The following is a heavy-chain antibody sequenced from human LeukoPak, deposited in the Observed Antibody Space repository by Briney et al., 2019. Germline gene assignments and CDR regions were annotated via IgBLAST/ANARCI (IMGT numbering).Heavy chain of an antibody. Sequence: PGGSLRLSCAASGFTLRIYWMSWVRQAPGKGLEWVATIKGDGSERYYVDSVKGRFTVSRDNAKNSMYLQMNSLRAEDTAVYYCARGGSYTVDYWGQGTLVTVSS. CDR2: IKGDGSER. CDR3: ARGGSYTVDY. J-gene: IGHJ4*02. CDR1: GFTLRIYW. V-gene: IGHV3-7*01. D-gene: IGHD3-10*01.